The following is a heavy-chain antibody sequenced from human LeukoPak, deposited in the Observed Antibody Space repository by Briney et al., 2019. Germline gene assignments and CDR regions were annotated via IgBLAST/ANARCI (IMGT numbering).Heavy chain of an antibody. CDR3: ARLSVIAADGTHYFDY. D-gene: IGHD6-13*01. Sequence: GESLKISCKGSGYSFTNYWIGWVRQMPGKGLEWMGIIYPGDSDSRNSPSFHAQVSISADKSINTAYLQWSSLKASDTAMYYCARLSVIAADGTHYFDYWGQGTLVTVSS. CDR1: GYSFTNYW. CDR2: IYPGDSDS. V-gene: IGHV5-51*01. J-gene: IGHJ4*02.